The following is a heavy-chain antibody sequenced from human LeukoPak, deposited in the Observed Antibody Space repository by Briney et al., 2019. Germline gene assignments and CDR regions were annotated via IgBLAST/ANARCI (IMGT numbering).Heavy chain of an antibody. CDR3: ARGKDSSGWPFDS. Sequence: ASVKVSCKAFGGTFSSYAISWVRQAPGQGLEWMGRIIPILGIANYAQKFQGRVTITRDTSASTAYMELSSLRSEDTAVYYCARGKDSSGWPFDSWGQGTLVTVSS. D-gene: IGHD6-19*01. V-gene: IGHV1-69*04. J-gene: IGHJ4*02. CDR1: GGTFSSYA. CDR2: IIPILGIA.